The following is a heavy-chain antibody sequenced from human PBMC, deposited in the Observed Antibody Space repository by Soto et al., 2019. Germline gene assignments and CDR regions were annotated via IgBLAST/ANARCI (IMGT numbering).Heavy chain of an antibody. Sequence: GGSLRLSCAASGFTFSSYVMSWVRQAPGKGLEWVSGISGSGGSTNYADSVKGRFTISRDNSKNTLYLQMNSLRAEDTAVYYCAKVSRCTGTTPAAFDIWGQGTMVT. D-gene: IGHD1-1*01. V-gene: IGHV3-23*01. CDR3: AKVSRCTGTTPAAFDI. CDR1: GFTFSSYV. CDR2: ISGSGGST. J-gene: IGHJ3*02.